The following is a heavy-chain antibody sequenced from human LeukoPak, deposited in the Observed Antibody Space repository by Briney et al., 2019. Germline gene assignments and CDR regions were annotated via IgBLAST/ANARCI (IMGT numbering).Heavy chain of an antibody. CDR2: ISGSGSVS. D-gene: IGHD3-10*01. V-gene: IGHV3-48*02. CDR3: ARDGGFGFLAAFDI. Sequence: PGGSLRLSCAASGFTFSSYSMNWVRQAPGKGLEWISYISGSGSVSYYEDSVKGRFTISRDNAKNSLYLQMNSQRDEDAALYYCARDGGFGFLAAFDIWGQGTMVTVSS. J-gene: IGHJ3*02. CDR1: GFTFSSYS.